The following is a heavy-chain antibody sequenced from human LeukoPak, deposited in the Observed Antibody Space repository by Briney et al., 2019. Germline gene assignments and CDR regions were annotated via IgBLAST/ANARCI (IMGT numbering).Heavy chain of an antibody. CDR3: ARRAFPRCYSL. CDR1: RGSFSGYY. J-gene: IGHJ4*02. D-gene: IGHD2-15*01. CDR2: INHSGST. Sequence: SETLSLTCAVYRGSFSGYYWSWIRPPPRKGLEWIGEINHSGSTNYNPSLKSRVTISVDTSKNQFSLKVRSVTAADTAVFYCARRAFPRCYSLWGQGTLVTVSS. V-gene: IGHV4-34*01.